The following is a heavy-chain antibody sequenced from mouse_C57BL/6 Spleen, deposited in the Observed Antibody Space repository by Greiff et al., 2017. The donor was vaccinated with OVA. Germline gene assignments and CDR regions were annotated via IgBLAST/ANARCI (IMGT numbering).Heavy chain of an antibody. D-gene: IGHD3-1*01. J-gene: IGHJ3*01. V-gene: IGHV14-3*01. CDR3: ADSDGQFAD. CDR1: GFTIKNTY. Sequence: DVQLQPSLAELVRPGASVQLSCTASGFTIKNTYMHWVKQRPEQGLEWIGRIDPANGNTKYAPKFQGKATITADTSSNTAYLQLSSLTSEDTAIYYCADSDGQFADWGQGTLVTVSA. CDR2: IDPANGNT.